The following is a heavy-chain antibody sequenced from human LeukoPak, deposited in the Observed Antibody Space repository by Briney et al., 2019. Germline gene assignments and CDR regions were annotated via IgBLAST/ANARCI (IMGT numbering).Heavy chain of an antibody. CDR3: ARQGGRFDY. J-gene: IGHJ4*02. Sequence: PSETLSLTCTVSGGSISSSSYYWGWIRQPPGKGLEWIGSIYYSGSTYYNPSLKSRVTISVDTSKNQFSLKLSSVTAADTAVYYCARQGGRFDYWGQGTLVTVSP. V-gene: IGHV4-39*01. D-gene: IGHD3-16*01. CDR2: IYYSGST. CDR1: GGSISSSSYY.